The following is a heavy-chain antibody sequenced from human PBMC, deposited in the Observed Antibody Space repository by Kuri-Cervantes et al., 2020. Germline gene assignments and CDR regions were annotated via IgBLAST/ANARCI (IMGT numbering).Heavy chain of an antibody. CDR2: ISSSSSYI. Sequence: ETLSLTCAASGFTFSSYSMNWVRQAPGKGLEWVSSISSSSSYIYYADSVKGRFTISRDNAKNSLYLQMNSLRAEDTAVYYCARDYPIGGYGGHDAFDIWGQGTMVTVSS. V-gene: IGHV3-21*01. CDR1: GFTFSSYS. D-gene: IGHD4-23*01. J-gene: IGHJ3*02. CDR3: ARDYPIGGYGGHDAFDI.